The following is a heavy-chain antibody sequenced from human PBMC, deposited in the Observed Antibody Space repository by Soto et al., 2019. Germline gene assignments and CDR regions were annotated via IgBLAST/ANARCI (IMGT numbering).Heavy chain of an antibody. CDR1: GGSIRDYF. Sequence: SETLSLTCTVSGGSIRDYFWTWIRQPPGKGLEWIGYIYYSGRTNYNPSLKSRVSISVDTSKNHFSLQLRSVTAADTAVYYCARLDYSNLYYYGMDVWGQGTTVTVSS. V-gene: IGHV4-59*01. J-gene: IGHJ6*02. CDR3: ARLDYSNLYYYGMDV. CDR2: IYYSGRT. D-gene: IGHD4-4*01.